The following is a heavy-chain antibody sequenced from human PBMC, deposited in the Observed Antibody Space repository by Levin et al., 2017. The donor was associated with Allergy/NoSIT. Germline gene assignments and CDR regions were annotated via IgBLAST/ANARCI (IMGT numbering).Heavy chain of an antibody. V-gene: IGHV1-2*02. CDR1: GYTFTGYY. CDR2: INPNSGGT. J-gene: IGHJ6*02. CDR3: ARDLDTTVTTGGDV. D-gene: IGHD4-17*01. Sequence: ASVKVSCKASGYTFTGYYMHWVRQAPGQGLEWMGWINPNSGGTNYAQKFQGRVTMTRDTSISTAYMELSRLRSDDTAVYYCARDLDTTVTTGGDVWGQGTTVTVSS.